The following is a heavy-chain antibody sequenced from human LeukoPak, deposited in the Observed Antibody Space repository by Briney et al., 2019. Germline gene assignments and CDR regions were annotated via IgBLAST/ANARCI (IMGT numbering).Heavy chain of an antibody. CDR2: IYHSGST. D-gene: IGHD6-13*01. CDR3: ARDRKEYSSSWYLYYYYGMDV. V-gene: IGHV4-4*02. J-gene: IGHJ6*02. CDR1: GGSISSSNW. Sequence: SGTLSLTCAVSGGSISSSNWWSWVRQPPGKGLEWIGEIYHSGSTNYNPSLKSRVTISVDKSKNQFSLKLSSVTAADTAVYYCARDRKEYSSSWYLYYYYGMDVWGQGTTVTVSS.